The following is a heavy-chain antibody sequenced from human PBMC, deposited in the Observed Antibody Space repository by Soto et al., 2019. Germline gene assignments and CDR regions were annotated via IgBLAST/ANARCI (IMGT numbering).Heavy chain of an antibody. V-gene: IGHV1-18*01. CDR3: ARGVGATSYYFDY. CDR2: ITVYNGNT. Sequence: RASVKVSCKASGYTFPSYGISWVRQAPGQGLEWMGWITVYNGNTNYAQKVQGRVTMTTDTSTSTAYMELRSLRSDDTAVYYCARGVGATSYYFDYWGQGTLVTVSS. D-gene: IGHD1-26*01. J-gene: IGHJ4*02. CDR1: GYTFPSYG.